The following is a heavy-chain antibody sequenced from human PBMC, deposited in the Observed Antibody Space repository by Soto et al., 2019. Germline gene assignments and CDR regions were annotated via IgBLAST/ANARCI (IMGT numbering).Heavy chain of an antibody. CDR3: ARAFGSTMTSLF. D-gene: IGHD3-22*01. CDR1: GGYISSYY. CDR2: IYYSGST. V-gene: IGHV4-59*01. J-gene: IGHJ4*02. Sequence: SETLSLTCTVSGGYISSYYWSRIRQPPGKGLEWIGYIYYSGSTNYNPSLKSRVTMSIDTSKNQFSLKLSSVTAADTAVYYCARAFGSTMTSLFWGQGTLVTVSS.